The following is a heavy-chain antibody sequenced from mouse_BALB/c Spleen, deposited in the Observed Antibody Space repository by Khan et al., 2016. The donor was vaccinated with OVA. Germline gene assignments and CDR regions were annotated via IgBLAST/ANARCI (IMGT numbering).Heavy chain of an antibody. CDR2: IWGGGGT. CDR3: ARAYYRYDGYYAMDY. V-gene: IGHV2-6-4*01. Sequence: VQLRESGPGLVAPSQSLSITCTVSGFSLSRYNLHWVRQPPGKGLEWLGMIWGGGGTDYNSTLKSRLNISKDNSKSQVLVKMNSLQTDDTAMYYCARAYYRYDGYYAMDYWGQGTSVTVSS. J-gene: IGHJ4*01. CDR1: GFSLSRYN. D-gene: IGHD2-14*01.